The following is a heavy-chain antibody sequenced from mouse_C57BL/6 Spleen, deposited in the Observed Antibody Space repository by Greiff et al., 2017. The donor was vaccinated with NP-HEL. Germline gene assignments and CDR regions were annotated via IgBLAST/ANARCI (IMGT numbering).Heavy chain of an antibody. D-gene: IGHD2-5*01. J-gene: IGHJ4*01. V-gene: IGHV1-55*01. CDR1: GYTFTSYW. CDR3: ANYSNFPYAMDY. CDR2: IYPGSGST. Sequence: QVQLKQPGAELVKPGASVKMSCKASGYTFTSYWITWVKQRPGQGLEWIGDIYPGSGSTNYNEKFKSKATLTVDTSSSTAYMQLSSLTSEDSAVYYCANYSNFPYAMDYWGQGTSVTVSS.